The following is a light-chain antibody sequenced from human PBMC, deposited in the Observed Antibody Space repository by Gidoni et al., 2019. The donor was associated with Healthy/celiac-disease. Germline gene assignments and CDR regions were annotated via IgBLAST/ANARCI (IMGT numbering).Light chain of an antibody. CDR3: QSYDSSLSGYWV. J-gene: IGLJ3*02. Sequence: QSVLTQPPSVSGAPGQRGTISCTGSSSNIGAGYAVHWYQQLPGTAPKLLIYGNSNRPSGVPDRFSGSKSGTSASLAITGLQAEDEADYYCQSYDSSLSGYWVFGGGTKLTVL. CDR1: SSNIGAGYA. CDR2: GNS. V-gene: IGLV1-40*01.